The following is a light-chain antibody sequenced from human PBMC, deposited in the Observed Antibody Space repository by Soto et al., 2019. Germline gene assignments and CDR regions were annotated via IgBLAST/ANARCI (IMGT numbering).Light chain of an antibody. J-gene: IGKJ1*01. CDR2: AAS. V-gene: IGKV1-27*01. Sequence: DIQMTQSPSSLSASVGDRVTITCRASQGISNYLAWYQQKPVKVPRLLIYAASTLQSGVPSRSSGSGSGTDFTLTISSLQPEDVATYYCQRYDSDPTFGQGTKVDIK. CDR1: QGISNY. CDR3: QRYDSDPT.